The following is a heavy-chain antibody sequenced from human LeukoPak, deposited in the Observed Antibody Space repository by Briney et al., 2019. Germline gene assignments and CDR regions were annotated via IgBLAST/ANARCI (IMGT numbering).Heavy chain of an antibody. D-gene: IGHD5-18*01. CDR3: ARLVEGYSFPAGFDY. CDR2: ISSSSSYT. Sequence: GGSLRLSCAASGFTFSDYYMSWIRQAPGKGLERVSYISSSSSYTNYADSVKGRFTISRDNAKNSLYLQMNSLRAEDTAVYYCARLVEGYSFPAGFDYWGQGTLVTVSS. CDR1: GFTFSDYY. V-gene: IGHV3-11*06. J-gene: IGHJ4*02.